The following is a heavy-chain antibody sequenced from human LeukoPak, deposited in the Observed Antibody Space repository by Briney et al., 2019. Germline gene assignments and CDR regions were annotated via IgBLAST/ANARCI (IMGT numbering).Heavy chain of an antibody. CDR3: ARQTGGGKPYYFDY. V-gene: IGHV1-69*13. CDR1: GYTFTSYD. D-gene: IGHD1-14*01. J-gene: IGHJ4*02. Sequence: GASVKVSCKASGYTFTSYDISWVRQAPGQGLEWMGGIIPIFGTANYAQKFQGRVTITADESTSTAYMELSSLRSEDTAVYYCARQTGGGKPYYFDYWGQGTLVTVSS. CDR2: IIPIFGTA.